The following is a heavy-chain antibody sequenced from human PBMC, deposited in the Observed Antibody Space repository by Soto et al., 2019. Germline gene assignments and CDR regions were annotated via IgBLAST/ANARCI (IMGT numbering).Heavy chain of an antibody. CDR3: AAAYNSGKSMDV. V-gene: IGHV5-51*01. J-gene: IGHJ6*02. D-gene: IGHD1-1*01. CDR1: GYSFTYYW. Sequence: PGESLKISCNVSGYSFTYYWIAWVCQMPGKGLEWMGIIYPGDSDTRYSPSFQGQVTISADKSISTAHLQWSSLKASDTAVYYCAAAYNSGKSMDVWGQGTTVTVSS. CDR2: IYPGDSDT.